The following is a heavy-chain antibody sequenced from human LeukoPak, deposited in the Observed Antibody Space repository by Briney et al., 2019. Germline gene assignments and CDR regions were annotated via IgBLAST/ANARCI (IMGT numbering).Heavy chain of an antibody. CDR1: GGSISSYY. V-gene: IGHV4-4*07. Sequence: SETLSLTCTVSGGSISSYYWSWIRQPAGKGLEWIGRIYTSGSTNYNPSLKSRVTISVDTSKTQFSLKLSSVTAADTAVYYCARHWLRGAAKPGYMDVWGKGTTVTVSS. CDR2: IYTSGST. CDR3: ARHWLRGAAKPGYMDV. J-gene: IGHJ6*03. D-gene: IGHD5-18*01.